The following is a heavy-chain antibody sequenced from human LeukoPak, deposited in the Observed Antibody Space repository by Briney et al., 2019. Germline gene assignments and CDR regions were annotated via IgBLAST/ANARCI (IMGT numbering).Heavy chain of an antibody. J-gene: IGHJ3*02. CDR3: ARQSSGWYGAFDI. D-gene: IGHD6-19*01. V-gene: IGHV3-23*01. CDR1: RFTFISYA. Sequence: PGGSLRLSCAASRFTFISYAMSWVRQAPGEGLEWVSAISGTGGSTYYADSVKGRFTISRDNSKNTLYLQMNSLRAEDTAVYYCARQSSGWYGAFDIWGQGTMVTVSS. CDR2: ISGTGGST.